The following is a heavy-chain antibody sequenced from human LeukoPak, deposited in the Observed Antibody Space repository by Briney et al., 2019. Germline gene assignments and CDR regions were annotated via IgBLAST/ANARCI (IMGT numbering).Heavy chain of an antibody. D-gene: IGHD3-10*01. V-gene: IGHV3-7*04. Sequence: GGSLRLSCAASGFTFSRYWMSWVRQAPGKGLEWVANIKQDGSEKYSVDSLKGRFTISRDNAKSSLYLQMNSLRAEDTAVYYCARDGVGAFDIWGQGTMVTVSS. CDR2: IKQDGSEK. CDR3: ARDGVGAFDI. J-gene: IGHJ3*02. CDR1: GFTFSRYW.